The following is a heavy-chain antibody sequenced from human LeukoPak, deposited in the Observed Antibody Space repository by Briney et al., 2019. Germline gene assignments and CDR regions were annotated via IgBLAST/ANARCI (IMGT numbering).Heavy chain of an antibody. CDR3: ARDRYQQQLVGGLDY. V-gene: IGHV3-21*01. J-gene: IGHJ4*02. Sequence: GGSLRLSCAASGFTFSSYSMNWVRQAPGKGLEWVSSISISSSYIYYADSVKGRFTISRDNAKNSLYLQMNSLRAEDTAVYYYARDRYQQQLVGGLDYWGQGTLVTVSS. CDR2: ISISSSYI. D-gene: IGHD6-13*01. CDR1: GFTFSSYS.